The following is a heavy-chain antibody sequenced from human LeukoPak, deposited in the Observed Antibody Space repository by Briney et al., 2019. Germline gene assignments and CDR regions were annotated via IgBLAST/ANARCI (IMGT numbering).Heavy chain of an antibody. CDR2: IKQDGSEK. Sequence: GGSLRLSCAASGFTFSSYWISWVRQAPGKGLEWVANIKQDGSEKYYVDSVKGRFTTSRDNAKNSLYLQMNSLRAEDTAVYYCARGVVTGIDFYDYWGQGTLVTVSS. V-gene: IGHV3-7*01. CDR1: GFTFSSYW. D-gene: IGHD1-20*01. CDR3: ARGVVTGIDFYDY. J-gene: IGHJ4*02.